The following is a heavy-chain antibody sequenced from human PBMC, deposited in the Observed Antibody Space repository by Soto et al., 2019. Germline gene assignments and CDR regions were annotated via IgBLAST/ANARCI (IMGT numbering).Heavy chain of an antibody. Sequence: SETLSLTCTVSGGSISSYYWSWIRQPPGKGLEWIGYIYYSGSTNYNPSLKSRVTISVDTSKNQFSLKLSSVTAADTAVYYCARLVRYYDILTGYSPLFDYWGQGTLVTVSS. D-gene: IGHD3-9*01. CDR3: ARLVRYYDILTGYSPLFDY. V-gene: IGHV4-59*08. J-gene: IGHJ4*02. CDR2: IYYSGST. CDR1: GGSISSYY.